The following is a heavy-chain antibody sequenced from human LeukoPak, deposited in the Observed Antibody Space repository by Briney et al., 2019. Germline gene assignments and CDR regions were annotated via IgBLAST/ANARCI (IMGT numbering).Heavy chain of an antibody. CDR2: ISGSGGST. Sequence: GGSLRLSCAASGFTFSGYAMTWVRQAPGKGLEWVSAISGSGGSTYYPDSVKGRFTISRDNSKNTLYLQMNSLRAEDTAVYYCAKVGYSVAASGKVDYWGQGTLVTVSS. CDR3: AKVGYSVAASGKVDY. D-gene: IGHD6-13*01. V-gene: IGHV3-23*01. J-gene: IGHJ4*02. CDR1: GFTFSGYA.